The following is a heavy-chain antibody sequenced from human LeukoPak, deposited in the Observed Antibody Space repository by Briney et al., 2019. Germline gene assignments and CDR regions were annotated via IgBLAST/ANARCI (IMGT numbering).Heavy chain of an antibody. CDR3: ARERGSGSYHPFDP. V-gene: IGHV3-7*01. CDR2: IKQDGSEK. CDR1: GFTFSSYW. J-gene: IGHJ5*02. D-gene: IGHD3-10*01. Sequence: GGSLRLSCAASGFTFSSYWMSWVRQAPGKGLEWVANIKQDGSEKYYVDSVKGRFTISRDNAKNLLYLQMNSLRAEDTGVYYCARERGSGSYHPFDPWGQGTLVTVSS.